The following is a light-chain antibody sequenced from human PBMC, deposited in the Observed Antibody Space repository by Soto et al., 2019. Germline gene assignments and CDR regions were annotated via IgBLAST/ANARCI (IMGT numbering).Light chain of an antibody. Sequence: DIVMSRSPPSLSVTPGQSASFSCKSSQSLLDSDGRTYFYWYLQKPGQPPQLLISEVSNRFSGVPARFSGSGSGTEFTLTISRVESEDVGVYYCLQSTRLPLTFGGGTKVEIK. CDR1: QSLLDSDGRTY. CDR3: LQSTRLPLT. CDR2: EVS. V-gene: IGKV2D-29*01. J-gene: IGKJ4*01.